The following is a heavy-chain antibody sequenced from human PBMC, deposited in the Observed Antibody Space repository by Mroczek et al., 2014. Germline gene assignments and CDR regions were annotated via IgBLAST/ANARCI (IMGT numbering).Heavy chain of an antibody. CDR2: ISSSSSYI. Sequence: ESGGGLVKPGGSLRLSCAASGFTFSSYSMNWVRQAPGKGLEWVSSISSSSSYIYYADSVKGRFTISRDNAKNSLYLQMNSLRAEDTAVYYXARVEDIVVVPAARDAFDIWGQGTSGHRLF. V-gene: IGHV3-21*01. CDR3: ARVEDIVVVPAARDAFDI. CDR1: GFTFSSYS. D-gene: IGHD2-2*01. J-gene: IGHJ3*02.